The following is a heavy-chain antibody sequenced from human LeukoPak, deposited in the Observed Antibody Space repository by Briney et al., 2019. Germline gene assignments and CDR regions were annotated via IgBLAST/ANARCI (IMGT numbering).Heavy chain of an antibody. CDR2: ISFDGGNK. V-gene: IGHV3-30-3*01. CDR3: ARGRAGIAAAGFDY. J-gene: IGHJ4*02. Sequence: GGPLRLSCATSGFTFSMSAMHWVRLAPGKGLDWVADISFDGGNKFYADSVKGRFSISRDNSKNTLYLQMNSLGLDDTAVYFCARGRAGIAAAGFDYWGQGTLVTVSS. D-gene: IGHD6-13*01. CDR1: GFTFSMSA.